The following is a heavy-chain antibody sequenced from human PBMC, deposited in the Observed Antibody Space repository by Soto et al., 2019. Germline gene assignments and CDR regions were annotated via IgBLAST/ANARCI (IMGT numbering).Heavy chain of an antibody. Sequence: KTSETLSLTCAVYGGSFSGYYWSWIRQPPGKGLEWIGEINHSGSTNYNPSLKSRVTISVETSKNQFSLKLSSVTAADTAVYYCARGRRIPHLLKGPRTNWFDPWGQGTLVTVSS. CDR1: GGSFSGYY. CDR2: INHSGST. V-gene: IGHV4-34*01. CDR3: ARGRRIPHLLKGPRTNWFDP. J-gene: IGHJ5*02. D-gene: IGHD1-1*01.